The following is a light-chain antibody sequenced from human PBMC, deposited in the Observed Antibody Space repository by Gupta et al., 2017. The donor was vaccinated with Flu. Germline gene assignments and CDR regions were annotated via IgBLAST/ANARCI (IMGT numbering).Light chain of an antibody. CDR1: QSIYVW. J-gene: IGKJ1*01. CDR3: QHDYSFSWT. CDR2: KAS. V-gene: IGKV1-5*03. Sequence: DIQMTQSPSTLSAAVGDRVTITCRASQSIYVWLAWFQQKPGKAPKLLIYKASNLKTGVPPRFSGGGFGTEFTLTITHLQPDDSAIYFCQHDYSFSWTFGQWTQVEVK.